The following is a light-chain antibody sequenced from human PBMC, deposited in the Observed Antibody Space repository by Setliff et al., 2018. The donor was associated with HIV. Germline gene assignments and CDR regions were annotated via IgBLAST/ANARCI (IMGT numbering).Light chain of an antibody. V-gene: IGLV2-14*01. CDR1: SSDVGGYNY. CDR2: DVS. Sequence: QSALTQPASVSGSPGQSITISCTGTSSDVGGYNYVSWYQQYPGKAPKLMIYDVSKRPSGVSNRFSGSKSGNTASLTISGLQAEDEADYYCSSYTSSSTYVCGSGTKV. CDR3: SSYTSSSTYV. J-gene: IGLJ1*01.